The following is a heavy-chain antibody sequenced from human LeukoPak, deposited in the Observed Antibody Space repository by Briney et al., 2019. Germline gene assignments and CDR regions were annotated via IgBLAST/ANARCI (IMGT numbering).Heavy chain of an antibody. CDR3: ASGDRSTYYFRY. CDR2: INHSGGT. V-gene: IGHV4-34*01. J-gene: IGHJ4*02. D-gene: IGHD3-22*01. CDR1: GGSFSGYY. Sequence: PSETLSLTCAVYGGSFSGYYWSWIRQPPGKGLEWIGEINHSGGTNYNPSLKSRVTISVDTSKNQFSLKLSSVTAADTAVYYCASGDRSTYYFRYWGQGTLVTVSS.